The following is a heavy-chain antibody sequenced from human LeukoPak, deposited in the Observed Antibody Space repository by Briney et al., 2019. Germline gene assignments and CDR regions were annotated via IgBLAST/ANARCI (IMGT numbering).Heavy chain of an antibody. CDR1: GYTFTGYY. V-gene: IGHV1-2*02. Sequence: GASVKVSCKASGYTFTGYYMHWVRQAPGQGLEWMGWINPNSGGTNYAQKFQGRVTMTRDTSISTAYMELSRLRSDDTAVYYCARALHHTPNPFDYWGQGTLVTVSS. CDR2: INPNSGGT. J-gene: IGHJ4*02. CDR3: ARALHHTPNPFDY.